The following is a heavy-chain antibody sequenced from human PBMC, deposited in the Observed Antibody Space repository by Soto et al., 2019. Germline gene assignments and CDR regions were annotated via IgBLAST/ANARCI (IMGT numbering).Heavy chain of an antibody. V-gene: IGHV3-64D*08. Sequence: GGSLRLSCAASGFTFSSYSMNWVRQAPGKGLEFVSAISNDGDSRYNADSVKGRFTVSRDNSRNTLYLQMSSLRAEDTAVYYCVKDRGVRTFDYWGQGTLVTVSS. CDR1: GFTFSSYS. D-gene: IGHD3-10*01. CDR2: ISNDGDSR. CDR3: VKDRGVRTFDY. J-gene: IGHJ4*02.